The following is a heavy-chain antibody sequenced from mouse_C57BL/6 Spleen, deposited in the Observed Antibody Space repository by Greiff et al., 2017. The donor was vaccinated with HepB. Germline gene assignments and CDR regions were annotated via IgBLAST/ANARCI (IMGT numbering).Heavy chain of an antibody. J-gene: IGHJ3*01. CDR3: ATTPAYYSNPWFAY. CDR1: GYTFTSYW. CDR2: IDPSDSYT. Sequence: QVQLQQPGAELVKPGASVKLSCKASGYTFTSYWMQWVKQRPGQGLEWIGEIDPSDSYTNYNQKFKGKATLTVDTSSSTAYMQLSSLTSEDSAVYYCATTPAYYSNPWFAYWGQGTLVTVSA. D-gene: IGHD2-5*01. V-gene: IGHV1-50*01.